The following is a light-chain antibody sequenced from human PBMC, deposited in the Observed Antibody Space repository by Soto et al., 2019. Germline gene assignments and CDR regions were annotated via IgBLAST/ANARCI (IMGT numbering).Light chain of an antibody. Sequence: EIVLTQSPGTLSLSPGERATLSCRANQSVSSSYLAWYQHKPGQAPRLLIYGASSRATGIPDRFSGSGSGTDFALTISRLEPEDFAVYYCQQYGSSLTWTFGQGTKVEIK. CDR3: QQYGSSLTWT. CDR1: QSVSSSY. CDR2: GAS. J-gene: IGKJ1*01. V-gene: IGKV3-20*01.